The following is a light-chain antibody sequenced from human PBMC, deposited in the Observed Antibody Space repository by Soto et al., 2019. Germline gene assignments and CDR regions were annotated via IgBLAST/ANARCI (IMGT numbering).Light chain of an antibody. Sequence: EIVLTQSPGTLSLSPGERATLSCRASQCVSDSYLAWYQQKPGQAPRLLIYASSRATGIPDRFSGSGSGTDFTLTISRLETEDFAVYYCQHYGTSALFGPGTKVDIK. J-gene: IGKJ3*01. CDR3: QHYGTSAL. CDR1: QCVSDSY. V-gene: IGKV3-20*01. CDR2: AS.